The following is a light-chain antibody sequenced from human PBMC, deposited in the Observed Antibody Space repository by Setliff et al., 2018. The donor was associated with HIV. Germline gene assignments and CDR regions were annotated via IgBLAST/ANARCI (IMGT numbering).Light chain of an antibody. V-gene: IGLV2-11*01. CDR3: CSSAGSYTYV. J-gene: IGLJ1*01. CDR2: DVT. Sequence: QSVLTQPRSVSGSPGQPVTTSCTGTSSDVGGYNFVSWYQQHPGKAPKLLIYDVTKRPSGVPDRFSGSKSANTASLTISGLQAEGEADYYCCSSAGSYTYVFGTGTKVTVL. CDR1: SSDVGGYNF.